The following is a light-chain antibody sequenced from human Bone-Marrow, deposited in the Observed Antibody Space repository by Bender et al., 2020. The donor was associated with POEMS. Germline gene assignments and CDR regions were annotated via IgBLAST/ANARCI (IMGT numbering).Light chain of an antibody. CDR2: DDS. CDR3: QSAVSSGSYWMM. Sequence: SYVLTQPPSVSVAPGQTATITCGSHNMETARVHWYRQEPGQAPVVVVYDDSDRPSGIPERFSGSNSGNSATLTVTRVEVGDEADYYCQSAVSSGSYWMMFGGGTKLTVL. J-gene: IGLJ3*02. CDR1: NMETAR. V-gene: IGLV3-21*02.